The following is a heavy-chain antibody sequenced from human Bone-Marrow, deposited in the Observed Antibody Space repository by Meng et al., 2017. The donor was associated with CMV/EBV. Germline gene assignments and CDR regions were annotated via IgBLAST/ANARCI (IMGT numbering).Heavy chain of an antibody. J-gene: IGHJ6*01. CDR3: AKDVERGIGGYYYHYGMDV. CDR2: ISYDGSNK. Sequence: GESLKISCAASGFTFSSHAMHWVRQAPGKGQEWVAVISYDGSNKYYTDSVKGRFTISRDNSKNTLYLQVNSLRDEDTAVYYCAKDVERGIGGYYYHYGMDVWGQGTTVTVSS. D-gene: IGHD3-10*01. V-gene: IGHV3-30-3*01. CDR1: GFTFSSHA.